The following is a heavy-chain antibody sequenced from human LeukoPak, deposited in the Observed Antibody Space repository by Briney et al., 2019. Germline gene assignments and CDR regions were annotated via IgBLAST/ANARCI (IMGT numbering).Heavy chain of an antibody. V-gene: IGHV3-23*01. CDR2: ISGCGGST. Sequence: PGGSLRLSCAASGFTFSSYAMSWVRQAPGRGLEWVSAISGCGGSTYYADSVKGRFTISRDNSKNTLYLQMNSLRAEDTAVYYCARGPVTTIPFDYWGQGTLVTVSS. J-gene: IGHJ4*02. D-gene: IGHD4-17*01. CDR1: GFTFSSYA. CDR3: ARGPVTTIPFDY.